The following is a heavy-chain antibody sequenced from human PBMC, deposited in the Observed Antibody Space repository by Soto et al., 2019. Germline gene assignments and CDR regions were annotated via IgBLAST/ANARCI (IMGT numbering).Heavy chain of an antibody. Sequence: VSVKVSCKGFGYSFMKYGINWVRQAPGQGLEWVGWISPYSGYTHSAQKFHGRLTLTTDTAASTAYMELRILRSADTALYYCAREARVLIPAAQTSRFDSWGQGTRVTVYS. CDR2: ISPYSGYT. D-gene: IGHD2-2*01. V-gene: IGHV1-18*01. J-gene: IGHJ4*02. CDR3: AREARVLIPAAQTSRFDS. CDR1: GYSFMKYG.